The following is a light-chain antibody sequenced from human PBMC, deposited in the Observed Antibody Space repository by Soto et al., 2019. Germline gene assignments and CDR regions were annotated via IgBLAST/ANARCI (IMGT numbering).Light chain of an antibody. V-gene: IGLV4-60*02. Sequence: QSVLTQSSSASASLGSSVKLTCTLSSGHSSYIIAWHQQQPGKAPRYLVKLEGSGSYNKGSEVPDRFSGSSSGADRYLTISNLQFEDEADYYCETWDSNTRVFGGGTKLTVL. CDR2: LEGSGSY. J-gene: IGLJ3*02. CDR3: ETWDSNTRV. CDR1: SGHSSYI.